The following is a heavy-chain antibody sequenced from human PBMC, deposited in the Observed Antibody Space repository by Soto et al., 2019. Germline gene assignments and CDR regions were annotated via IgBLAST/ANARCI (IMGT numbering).Heavy chain of an antibody. CDR1: GYTFTSYG. D-gene: IGHD2-2*01. V-gene: IGHV1-18*01. Sequence: GASVKVSCKASGYTFTSYGISWVRQAPGQGLEWMGWISAYNGNTNYAQKLQGRVTMTTDTSTSTAYMELRSLRSDDTAVYYCARDCMGRSSTSCYSGAFDIWGQGTMVTXS. CDR3: ARDCMGRSSTSCYSGAFDI. CDR2: ISAYNGNT. J-gene: IGHJ3*02.